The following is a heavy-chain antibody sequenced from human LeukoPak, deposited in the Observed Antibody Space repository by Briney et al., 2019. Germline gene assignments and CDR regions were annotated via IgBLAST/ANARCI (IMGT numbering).Heavy chain of an antibody. CDR2: INPSGGST. CDR1: GYTFTSYY. Sequence: ASVKVSCKASGYTFTSYYMHWVLQAPGQGLEWMGIINPSGGSTSYAQKFQDRVTMTRDTSTSTVYMELSSLRSEDTAVYYCARDGTYYYDSSGYYANWGQGTLVTVSS. V-gene: IGHV1-46*01. J-gene: IGHJ4*02. CDR3: ARDGTYYYDSSGYYAN. D-gene: IGHD3-22*01.